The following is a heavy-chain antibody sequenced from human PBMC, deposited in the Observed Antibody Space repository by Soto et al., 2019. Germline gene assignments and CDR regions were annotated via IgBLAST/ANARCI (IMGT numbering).Heavy chain of an antibody. CDR1: GVTFSSYW. D-gene: IGHD6-13*01. J-gene: IGHJ4*02. Sequence: GGFLRLSCAASGVTFSSYWIHWVRQAPGKGLVWVSRINTDGSITSYADSVKGRFTISRDNAKHTVFLQMNSLRAEDTAVYYCARGGSGSSSSWYVRWGQGTLVTVSS. V-gene: IGHV3-74*01. CDR2: INTDGSIT. CDR3: ARGGSGSSSSWYVR.